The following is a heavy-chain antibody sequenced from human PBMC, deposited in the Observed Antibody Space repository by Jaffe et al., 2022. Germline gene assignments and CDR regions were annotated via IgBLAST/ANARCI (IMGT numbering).Heavy chain of an antibody. CDR2: ISGSGGST. CDR3: AKGPPYCTGGVCYGPASYYYYYMDV. CDR1: GFTFSSYA. Sequence: EVQLLESGGGLVQPGGSLRLSCAASGFTFSSYAMSWVRQAPGKGLEWVSAISGSGGSTYYADSVKGRFTISRDNSKNTLYLQMNSLRAEDTAVYYCAKGPPYCTGGVCYGPASYYYYYMDVWGKGTTVTVSS. V-gene: IGHV3-23*01. J-gene: IGHJ6*03. D-gene: IGHD2-8*02.